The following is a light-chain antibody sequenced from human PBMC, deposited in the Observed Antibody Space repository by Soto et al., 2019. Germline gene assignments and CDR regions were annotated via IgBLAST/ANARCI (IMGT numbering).Light chain of an antibody. V-gene: IGLV2-23*01. CDR2: ETS. CDR1: SSDFGSYKF. Sequence: QSVLTQPASVSGSPGQSVTISCTGTSSDFGSYKFVSWYQHHPGTVPKVIIYETSKRPSGVSDRFSGSKSGNTASLTISGLQAEDESDYYCFSFTSTNTHVFGSGTKVTVL. J-gene: IGLJ1*01. CDR3: FSFTSTNTHV.